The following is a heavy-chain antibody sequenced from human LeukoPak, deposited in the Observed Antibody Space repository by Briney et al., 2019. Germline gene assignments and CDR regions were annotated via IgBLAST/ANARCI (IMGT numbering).Heavy chain of an antibody. CDR3: ARETGTTEGFDY. V-gene: IGHV1-2*02. D-gene: IGHD1-1*01. J-gene: IGHJ4*02. CDR1: GYTFTGHY. CDR2: INPKNAAT. Sequence: ASVKVSCKASGYTFTGHYIHWVRQAPGQGLEWMGWINPKNAATNYAQKFQGRVTMTRDMSTSTVYMELSSLRSEDTAVYYCARETGTTEGFDYWGQGTLVTVSS.